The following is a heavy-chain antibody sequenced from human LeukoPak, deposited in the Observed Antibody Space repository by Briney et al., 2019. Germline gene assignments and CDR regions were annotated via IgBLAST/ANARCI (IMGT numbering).Heavy chain of an antibody. D-gene: IGHD3-22*01. CDR2: ISYDGSNK. V-gene: IGHV3-30*18. Sequence: GGSLRLSCAASGFTFSSYGMHWVRQAPGKGLEWVAVISYDGSNKYYADSVKGRFTISRDNSKNTLYLQMNSLRAEDTAVCYCAKDTYYYDSSGSPFDYWGQGTLVTVSS. J-gene: IGHJ4*02. CDR3: AKDTYYYDSSGSPFDY. CDR1: GFTFSSYG.